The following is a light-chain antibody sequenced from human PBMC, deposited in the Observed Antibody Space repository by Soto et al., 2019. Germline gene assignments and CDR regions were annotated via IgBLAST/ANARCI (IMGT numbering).Light chain of an antibody. V-gene: IGKV1-9*01. Sequence: DIQMTQSPSSLSASLGDRVTITWRASQSISSFLTWYQQKAGKAPKLLIYAASSLQSGVPSRFSGSGSGTEFTLTISSVKPDDFASYYCQHYNSYGTFGQGTKVDIK. CDR2: AAS. CDR3: QHYNSYGT. J-gene: IGKJ1*01. CDR1: QSISSF.